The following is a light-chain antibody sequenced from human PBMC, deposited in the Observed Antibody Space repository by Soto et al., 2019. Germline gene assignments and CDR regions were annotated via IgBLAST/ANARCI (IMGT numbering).Light chain of an antibody. V-gene: IGLV2-8*01. CDR1: SRDVGAYNY. J-gene: IGLJ1*01. Sequence: QSALTQPPSASGSPGQSVTISCTGTSRDVGAYNYVSWYQQLPGKAPKLIIYEVSKRPSGVPDRFSGYKSGNTASLTVSGLQAEDEADYYCTSYAGNYSFFYFFGTGTKLTVL. CDR3: TSYAGNYSFFYF. CDR2: EVS.